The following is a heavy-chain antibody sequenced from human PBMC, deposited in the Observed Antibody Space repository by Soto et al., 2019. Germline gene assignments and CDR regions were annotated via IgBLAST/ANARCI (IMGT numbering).Heavy chain of an antibody. V-gene: IGHV3-53*01. J-gene: IGHJ6*02. CDR1: GLTVSSNY. Sequence: EVQLVESGGGLIQPGGSLRLSCAASGLTVSSNYMSWVRQAPGKGLDWVSVIYSGGSTYYAASVKGRFTISRDNSKNTLYLQMNSLRAEDTAVYYCALPTMAHIAYYYYGMDVWGQGTTVTVSS. D-gene: IGHD3-10*01. CDR3: ALPTMAHIAYYYYGMDV. CDR2: IYSGGST.